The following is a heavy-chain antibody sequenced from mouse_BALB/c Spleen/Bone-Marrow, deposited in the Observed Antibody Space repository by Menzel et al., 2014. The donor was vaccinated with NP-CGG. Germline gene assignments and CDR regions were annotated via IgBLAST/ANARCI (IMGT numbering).Heavy chain of an antibody. CDR3: ARGWGAY. J-gene: IGHJ3*01. V-gene: IGHV14-3*02. CDR1: GFNIKDTY. D-gene: IGHD1-1*02. Sequence: EVKVVESGAELVKPGASVKLSCTASGFNIKDTYMHWAKQRPEQGLEWIGRIDPANGNTKYDPKFQGKATITADTSSNTAYLQLSSLTSEDTAVYYCARGWGAYWGQGTLVTVSA. CDR2: IDPANGNT.